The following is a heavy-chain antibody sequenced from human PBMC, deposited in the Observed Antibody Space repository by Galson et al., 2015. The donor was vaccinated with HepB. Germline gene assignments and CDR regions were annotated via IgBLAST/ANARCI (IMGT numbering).Heavy chain of an antibody. D-gene: IGHD3-10*01. V-gene: IGHV3-23*01. CDR2: ISGSGGST. Sequence: SLRLSCAASGFTFNSYAMSWVRQTPGKGLEWVSSISGSGGSTYYADSVKGRFTISRDNSKNTLYLQMNSLRAEDTAVYYCAKDSLLDYYNPGTLWAFDIWGQGTMVTVSS. CDR1: GFTFNSYA. CDR3: AKDSLLDYYNPGTLWAFDI. J-gene: IGHJ3*02.